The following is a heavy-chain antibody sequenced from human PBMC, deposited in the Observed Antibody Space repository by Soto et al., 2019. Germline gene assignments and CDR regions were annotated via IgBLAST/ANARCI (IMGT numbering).Heavy chain of an antibody. CDR2: TYYRSKWYN. D-gene: IGHD4-4*01. J-gene: IGHJ6*02. V-gene: IGHV6-1*01. CDR1: GDSVSSNSAA. CDR3: ARLTTVTPYYYYYGTDV. Sequence: SQTLSLTCAISGDSVSSNSAAWNWIRQSPSRGLEWLGRTYYRSKWYNDYAVSVKSRITINPDTSKNQFSLQLNSVTPEDTAVYYCARLTTVTPYYYYYGTDVWGQGTTVTVSS.